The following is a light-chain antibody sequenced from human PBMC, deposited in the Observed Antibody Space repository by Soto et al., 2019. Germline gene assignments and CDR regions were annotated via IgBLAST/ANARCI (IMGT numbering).Light chain of an antibody. CDR2: G. V-gene: IGLV1-40*01. J-gene: IGLJ3*02. Sequence: QSVLTQPPSVSGAPGQRVTISCTGSSSNIGAGYPVHWYQQLPGTAPKLLVAGNRPSGVPDRFSVSKSGASASLAITGLQAEDEADYYCQSYDSSLSRRGVFVVGTKLTVL. CDR1: SSNIGAGYP. CDR3: QSYDSSLSRRGV.